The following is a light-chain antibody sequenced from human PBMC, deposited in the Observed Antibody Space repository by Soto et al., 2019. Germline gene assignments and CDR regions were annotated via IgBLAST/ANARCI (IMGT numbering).Light chain of an antibody. V-gene: IGKV3-15*01. CDR2: GAS. J-gene: IGKJ1*01. Sequence: EIVMTLSPATLSVSPGERATLSCRASQSVSSNLAWYQQKPGQAPRLLLYGASTRATGIPARFSGSGSGTEFTLTISSLQSEDFAVYYCQQYNNWPRTFGQGTKV. CDR3: QQYNNWPRT. CDR1: QSVSSN.